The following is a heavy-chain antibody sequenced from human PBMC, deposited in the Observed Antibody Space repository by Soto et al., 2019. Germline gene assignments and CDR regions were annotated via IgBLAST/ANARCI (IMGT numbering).Heavy chain of an antibody. D-gene: IGHD2-15*01. V-gene: IGHV4-59*01. CDR1: GGSISSYY. J-gene: IGHJ5*02. CDR3: ARDSCSGGSCYPNWFDP. CDR2: IYYSGST. Sequence: TLSLTCTVSGGSISSYYWSWIRQPPGKGLEWIGYIYYSGSTNYNPSLKSRVTISVDTSKNQFSLKLSSVTAADTAVYYCARDSCSGGSCYPNWFDPWGQGTLVTVSS.